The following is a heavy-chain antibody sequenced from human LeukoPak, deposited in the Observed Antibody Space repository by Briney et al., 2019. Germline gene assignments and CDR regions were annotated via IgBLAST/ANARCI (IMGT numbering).Heavy chain of an antibody. CDR2: IYHSGST. V-gene: IGHV4-59*13. J-gene: IGHJ4*02. CDR3: AREANYYDSGSYFEGTFDY. D-gene: IGHD3-10*01. Sequence: SETLSLTCTVSGVSITTYYWSWIRQPPGQGLEWMGCIYHSGSTNYNPSLKSRVTISVDTSTTEFSLKLTSGTAADTAVYYCAREANYYDSGSYFEGTFDYWGQGSLVTVSS. CDR1: GVSITTYY.